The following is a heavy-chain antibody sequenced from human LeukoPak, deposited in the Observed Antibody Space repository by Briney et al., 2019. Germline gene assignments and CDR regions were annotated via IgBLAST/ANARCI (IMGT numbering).Heavy chain of an antibody. V-gene: IGHV4-34*01. D-gene: IGHD6-19*01. Sequence: SETLSLTCAVYGGSFSGYYWSWIRQPPGKGLEWIREINHSGSTNYNPSLKSRVTISVDTSKNQFSLKLSSVTAADTAVYYCARRPVAGLYYYYYMDVWGKGTTVTISS. J-gene: IGHJ6*03. CDR1: GGSFSGYY. CDR2: INHSGST. CDR3: ARRPVAGLYYYYYMDV.